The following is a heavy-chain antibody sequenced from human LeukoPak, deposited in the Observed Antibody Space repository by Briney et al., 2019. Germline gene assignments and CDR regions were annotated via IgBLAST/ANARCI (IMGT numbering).Heavy chain of an antibody. J-gene: IGHJ4*02. Sequence: GASVKVSCKASGYTFTGYYMHWVRQAPGQGLEWMGWINPNSGGTNYAQKFQGRVTMTRDTSISTAYMELSRLRSDDTAGYYCAREGEYCSGGSCYSAYWGQGTLVTVSP. CDR1: GYTFTGYY. CDR3: AREGEYCSGGSCYSAY. CDR2: INPNSGGT. D-gene: IGHD2-15*01. V-gene: IGHV1-2*02.